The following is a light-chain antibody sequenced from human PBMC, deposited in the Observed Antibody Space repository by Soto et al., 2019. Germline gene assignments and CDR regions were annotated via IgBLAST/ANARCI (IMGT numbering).Light chain of an antibody. CDR1: QGIRKD. CDR3: LQHNSYPYT. V-gene: IGKV1-17*01. J-gene: IGKJ2*01. Sequence: DIQMTQSPSSLSASVGDRVIITCRASQGIRKDLGWYQQKPGKAPKRLIYAASSLQSGVPSRFSGSGSGTEFTLTISSLQPEDFATYFCLQHNSYPYTFGQGTKLEIK. CDR2: AAS.